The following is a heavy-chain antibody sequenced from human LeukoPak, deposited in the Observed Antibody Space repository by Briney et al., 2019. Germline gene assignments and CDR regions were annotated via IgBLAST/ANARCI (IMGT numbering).Heavy chain of an antibody. CDR1: GFTLSTYA. CDR2: IYSDNT. Sequence: GGSLRLSCAASGFTLSTYAMSWVRQAPGKGLEWVSFIYSDNTHYSDSVKGRFTISRDNSKNTLYLQMNSLRAEDTAVYYCASDGYSSGWYMEDYWGQGTLVTVSS. D-gene: IGHD6-19*01. CDR3: ASDGYSSGWYMEDY. J-gene: IGHJ4*02. V-gene: IGHV3-53*01.